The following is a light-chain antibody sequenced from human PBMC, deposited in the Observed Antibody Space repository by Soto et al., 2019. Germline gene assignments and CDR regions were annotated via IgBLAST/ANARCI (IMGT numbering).Light chain of an antibody. CDR2: EVT. Sequence: QSALTQPASVSGSPGQSITISCTGTSSDVGTFKLVSWYQLRPGMAPNLMIYEVTKRPSGISDRFSGSKSGNTASLTISGLQPEDEGDYYCCSYSGRNSLVFGGGTKVTVL. J-gene: IGLJ2*01. CDR3: CSYSGRNSLV. V-gene: IGLV2-23*02. CDR1: SSDVGTFKL.